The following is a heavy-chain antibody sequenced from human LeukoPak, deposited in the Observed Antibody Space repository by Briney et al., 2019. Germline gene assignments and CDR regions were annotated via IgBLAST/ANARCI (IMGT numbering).Heavy chain of an antibody. D-gene: IGHD3-3*01. CDR1: GFTFSSYA. J-gene: IGHJ5*02. CDR2: ISGSGGST. CDR3: AKGGGHCDFWSGSHLRWFDP. Sequence: GGSLRLSCAASGFTFSSYAMSWVRQAPGKGLEWVSAISGSGGSTYYADSVKGRFTISRDNSKNTLYLQMNSLRAEDTAVYYCAKGGGHCDFWSGSHLRWFDPWGQGTLVTVSS. V-gene: IGHV3-23*01.